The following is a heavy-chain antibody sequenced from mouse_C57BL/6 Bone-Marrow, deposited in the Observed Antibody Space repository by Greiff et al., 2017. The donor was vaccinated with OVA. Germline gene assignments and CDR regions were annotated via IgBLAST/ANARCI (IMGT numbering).Heavy chain of an antibody. Sequence: VQRVESGPGLVQPSQSLSITCTVSGFSLTSYGVHWVRQSPGKGLEWLGVLWRGGSTDYNAAFMSRLSITKDNTKSQVFFKMNSLQAEDTAIYYCAKKGYGSSHMDYWGQGTSVTVSS. D-gene: IGHD1-1*01. J-gene: IGHJ4*01. CDR3: AKKGYGSSHMDY. CDR1: GFSLTSYG. V-gene: IGHV2-5*01. CDR2: LWRGGST.